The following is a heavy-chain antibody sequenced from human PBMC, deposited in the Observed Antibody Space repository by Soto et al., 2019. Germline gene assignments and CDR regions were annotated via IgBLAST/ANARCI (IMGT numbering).Heavy chain of an antibody. CDR1: GGSISSSSYY. D-gene: IGHD6-13*01. CDR2: IYYSGST. V-gene: IGHV4-39*01. Sequence: SETLSLTCTVSGGSISSSSYYWGWIRQPPGKGLEWIGSIYYSGSTYYNPSLKSRVTISVDTSKNQFSLKLGSVTAADTAVYYCARLHSSSWYFAFDIWGQGTMVTVS. CDR3: ARLHSSSWYFAFDI. J-gene: IGHJ3*02.